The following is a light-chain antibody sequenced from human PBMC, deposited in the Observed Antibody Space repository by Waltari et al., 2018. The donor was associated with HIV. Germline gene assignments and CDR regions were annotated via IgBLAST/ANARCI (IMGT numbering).Light chain of an antibody. Sequence: DIQMTQSPSPLSASVGDRVTITSHASQDISNYLNWYQQKPGKAPTLLIFDASNLETGVPSRLSGSGSGTDFTFTISSLQPEDIATYYCQQYDNVPPTFGGGTKVEIK. CDR2: DAS. CDR3: QQYDNVPPT. J-gene: IGKJ4*01. CDR1: QDISNY. V-gene: IGKV1-33*01.